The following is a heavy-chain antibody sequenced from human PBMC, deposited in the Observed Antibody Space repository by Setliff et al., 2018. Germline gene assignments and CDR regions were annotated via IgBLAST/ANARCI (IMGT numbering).Heavy chain of an antibody. D-gene: IGHD1-26*01. J-gene: IGHJ3*02. Sequence: PSETLSLTCTVSGGSISNYYWSWIRQPAGKGLEWIGRIYTSGSNHYNPSLKSRVTMSVDTSKNQFSLKLSSVTAADTAVYYCARKGISALSGAFDMWGQGTMVTVSS. V-gene: IGHV4-4*07. CDR3: ARKGISALSGAFDM. CDR1: GGSISNYY. CDR2: IYTSGSN.